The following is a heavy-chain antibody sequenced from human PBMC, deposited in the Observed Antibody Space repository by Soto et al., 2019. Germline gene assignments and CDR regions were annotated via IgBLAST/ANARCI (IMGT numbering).Heavy chain of an antibody. J-gene: IGHJ6*02. D-gene: IGHD5-18*01. CDR3: ARGKYTAMRIGFYYYGMDV. CDR1: GGSVSSGSYY. Sequence: QVQLQESGPGLVKPSETLSLTCTVSGGSVSSGSYYWSWIRQPPGKGLEWIGHIYYSGSTKYNPPLKSRVTISVDTSKNQFSLKLSSVTAADTAVYYCARGKYTAMRIGFYYYGMDVWGQGTTVTVSS. CDR2: IYYSGST. V-gene: IGHV4-61*01.